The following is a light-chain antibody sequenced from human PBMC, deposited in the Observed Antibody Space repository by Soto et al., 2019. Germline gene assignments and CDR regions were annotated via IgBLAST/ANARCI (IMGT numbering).Light chain of an antibody. CDR2: KVS. CDR3: CSYAGSNWGYV. V-gene: IGLV2-23*02. Sequence: QSVLTQPASVSGSPGQSITISCTGTSSDIGGYHLVSWYQHQSGKATKLINYKVSQWPSGVSDRFSASKSGNTASLTISGLQAEDEADYYCCSYAGSNWGYVFGTGTKVTVL. CDR1: SSDIGGYHL. J-gene: IGLJ1*01.